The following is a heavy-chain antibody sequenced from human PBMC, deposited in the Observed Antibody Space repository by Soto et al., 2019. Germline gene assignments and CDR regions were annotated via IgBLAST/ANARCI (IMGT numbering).Heavy chain of an antibody. D-gene: IGHD2-21*02. Sequence: GESLKISCKGSGYSFTSYWIGWVRQMPGKGLEWMGIIYPGDSDTRYSPSFQGQVTISADKSISTAYLQWSSLKASDTAAYYCARADRTLVTSYSLDVWGQGTTVTVSS. V-gene: IGHV5-51*01. CDR3: ARADRTLVTSYSLDV. CDR1: GYSFTSYW. CDR2: IYPGDSDT. J-gene: IGHJ6*02.